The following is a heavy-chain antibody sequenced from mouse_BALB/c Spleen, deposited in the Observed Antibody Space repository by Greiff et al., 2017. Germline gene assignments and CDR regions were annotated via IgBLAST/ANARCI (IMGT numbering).Heavy chain of an antibody. CDR3: ASWTLETAY. CDR1: GYSITSGYY. CDR2: ISYDGSN. D-gene: IGHD3-2*01. J-gene: IGHJ3*01. V-gene: IGHV3-6*02. Sequence: EVKLVESGPGLVKPSQSLSLTCSVTGYSITSGYYWNWIRQFPGNKLEWMGYISYDGSNNYNPSLKNRISITRDTSKNQFFLKLNSVTTEDTATYYCASWTLETAYWGQGTLVTVSA.